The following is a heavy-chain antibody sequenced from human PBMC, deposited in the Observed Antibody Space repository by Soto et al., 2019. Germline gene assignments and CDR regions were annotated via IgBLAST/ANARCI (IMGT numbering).Heavy chain of an antibody. Sequence: GWSLRLSCASSVFTFIRYSMNWVRQAPGKGLEWVSSISSSDNYIFYADSVKGRFAISRDNAKNSLYLQMNSLRAEDTAVYYCVREPYYFDYWGQGTLVTVSS. CDR2: ISSSDNYI. J-gene: IGHJ4*02. V-gene: IGHV3-21*01. CDR1: VFTFIRYS. CDR3: VREPYYFDY.